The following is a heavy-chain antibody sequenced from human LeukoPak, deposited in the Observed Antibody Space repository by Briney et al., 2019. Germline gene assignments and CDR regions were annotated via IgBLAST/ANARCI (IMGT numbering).Heavy chain of an antibody. Sequence: SVKVSCKASGGTFSSYAISWVRQDPGQGLEWMGGIIPIFGTANYAQKFQGRVTITADESTSTAYMELSSLRSEDTAVYYCARRILGYCSGGSCYHNWFDPWGQGTLVTVSS. J-gene: IGHJ5*02. CDR1: GGTFSSYA. CDR2: IIPIFGTA. D-gene: IGHD2-15*01. V-gene: IGHV1-69*01. CDR3: ARRILGYCSGGSCYHNWFDP.